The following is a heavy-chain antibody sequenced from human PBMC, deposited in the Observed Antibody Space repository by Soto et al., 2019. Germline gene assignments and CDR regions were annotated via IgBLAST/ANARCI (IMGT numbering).Heavy chain of an antibody. CDR3: ARALNSYDILTGYYYYYGMDV. J-gene: IGHJ6*02. V-gene: IGHV4-30-2*01. CDR2: IYHSGST. D-gene: IGHD3-9*01. Sequence: SETLSLTCAVSGGSISSGGYSWSWIRQPPGKGLEWIGYIYHSGSTYYNPSLKSRVTISVDRSKNQSSLKLSSVTAADTAVYYCARALNSYDILTGYYYYYGMDVWGQGTTVTVSS. CDR1: GGSISSGGYS.